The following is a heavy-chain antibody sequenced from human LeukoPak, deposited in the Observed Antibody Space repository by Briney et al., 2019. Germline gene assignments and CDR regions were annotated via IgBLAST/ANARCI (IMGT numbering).Heavy chain of an antibody. J-gene: IGHJ6*03. CDR3: ARVIKGLYCSSTSCYTDYYYMDV. CDR2: IIPVLGVS. D-gene: IGHD2-2*02. V-gene: IGHV1-69*04. CDR1: GASFSSYV. Sequence: SVKVSCKASGASFSSYVITWVRQAPGQGLEWMGRIIPVLGVSNFAQKFKGRVTITTDESTSTAYMELSSLRSEDTAVYYCARVIKGLYCSSTSCYTDYYYMDVWGKGTTVTVSS.